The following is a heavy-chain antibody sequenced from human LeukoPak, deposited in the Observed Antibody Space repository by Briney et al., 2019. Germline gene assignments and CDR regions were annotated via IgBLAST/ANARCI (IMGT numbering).Heavy chain of an antibody. CDR2: INPHSGGT. J-gene: IGHJ5*02. CDR1: GYSFTGYY. V-gene: IGHV1-2*02. CDR3: ARGMRGYSSSWYNWFDP. D-gene: IGHD6-13*01. Sequence: ASVKVSCKASGYSFTGYYMHWVRQAPGQGLEWVGWINPHSGGTNYAQKFQGRVTMTRDTSISTAYMELSRLRSDDTAVYYCARGMRGYSSSWYNWFDPWGQGTLVTVSS.